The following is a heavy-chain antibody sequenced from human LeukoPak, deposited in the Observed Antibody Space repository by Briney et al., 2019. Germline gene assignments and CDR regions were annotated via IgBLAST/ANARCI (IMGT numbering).Heavy chain of an antibody. D-gene: IGHD2-2*02. Sequence: GGSLRLSCAASGFTFSSYAMTWVRQAPGKGLEWVANIMHEGSDKYYVDSVKGRFAISRDNAKNSLYLQMNSLRDEDTAVYYCARGGLYCSGTSCYKEADYWGQGTLVTVSS. CDR3: ARGGLYCSGTSCYKEADY. CDR1: GFTFSSYA. J-gene: IGHJ4*02. CDR2: IMHEGSDK. V-gene: IGHV3-7*01.